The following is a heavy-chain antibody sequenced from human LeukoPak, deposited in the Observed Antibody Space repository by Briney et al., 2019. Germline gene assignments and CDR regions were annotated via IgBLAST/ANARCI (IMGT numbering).Heavy chain of an antibody. V-gene: IGHV3-66*01. Sequence: GGSLRLSCAASGFTFSSNYMSWVRQAPGKGLEWVSVIYSGGSTYYADSVKGRFTVSRDNSKNTLYLQMNSLRAEDTAVYYCARGGIAIPFDYWGQGTLVTVSS. CDR1: GFTFSSNY. D-gene: IGHD6-13*01. CDR2: IYSGGST. J-gene: IGHJ4*02. CDR3: ARGGIAIPFDY.